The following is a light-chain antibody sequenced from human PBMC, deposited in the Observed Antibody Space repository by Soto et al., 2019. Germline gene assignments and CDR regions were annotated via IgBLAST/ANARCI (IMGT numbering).Light chain of an antibody. Sequence: EIVMTQSPATLSVSPGDRATLSCRATQSVSSSYLAWYQQKPGQAPRLLIYGASSRATGIPDRFSGSGSGTDFTLTITRLEPEDFAVYYCQQYGSWTFGQGTKVDIK. V-gene: IGKV3-20*01. CDR3: QQYGSWT. J-gene: IGKJ1*01. CDR1: QSVSSSY. CDR2: GAS.